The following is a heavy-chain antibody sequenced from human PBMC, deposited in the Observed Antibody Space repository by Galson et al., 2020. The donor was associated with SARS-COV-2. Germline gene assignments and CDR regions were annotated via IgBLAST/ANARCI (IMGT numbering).Heavy chain of an antibody. CDR2: IYSSGST. D-gene: IGHD6-19*01. CDR1: GGSISSSSYY. J-gene: IGHJ4*02. CDR3: ARLYSSGWYDGGFDY. Sequence: SETLSLTCTVSGGSISSSSYYWGWIRQPPGKGLEWIGSIYSSGSTYYNPSLKSRVTISVDTSKNQFSLKLSSVTAADTAVYYCARLYSSGWYDGGFDYWGQGTLVTVSS. V-gene: IGHV4-39*01.